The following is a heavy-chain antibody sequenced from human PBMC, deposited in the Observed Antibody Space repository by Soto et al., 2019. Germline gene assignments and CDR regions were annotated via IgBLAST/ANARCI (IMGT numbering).Heavy chain of an antibody. CDR2: IWYDGSNK. V-gene: IGHV3-33*01. CDR3: AREGSSYGTFDY. J-gene: IGHJ4*02. CDR1: GFTFSSYG. Sequence: GGSLRLSCAASGFTFSSYGMHWVRQAPGKGLEWVAVIWYDGSNKYYADSVKGRFTISRDNSKNTLYLQMNSLRAEDTAVYYCAREGSSYGTFDYWGQGTLVTVSS. D-gene: IGHD5-18*01.